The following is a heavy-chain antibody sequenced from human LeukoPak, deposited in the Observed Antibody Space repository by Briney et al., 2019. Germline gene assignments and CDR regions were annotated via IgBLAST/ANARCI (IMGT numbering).Heavy chain of an antibody. Sequence: SETLSLTCTASGGSITNYYWSWIRQPPGKGLEWIGYIYYSVSTKYNPSLKSRVTISMDTSKNQFSLKLSSVTAADTAVYYCARVERGGYFDYWGQGTLVTVSS. CDR1: GGSITNYY. D-gene: IGHD1-1*01. CDR2: IYYSVST. CDR3: ARVERGGYFDY. V-gene: IGHV4-59*01. J-gene: IGHJ4*02.